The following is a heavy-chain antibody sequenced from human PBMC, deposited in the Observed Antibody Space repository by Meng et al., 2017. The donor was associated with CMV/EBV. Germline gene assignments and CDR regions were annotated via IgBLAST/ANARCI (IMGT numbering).Heavy chain of an antibody. CDR2: INHSGST. CDR3: ARESVVVPAAMIIKQPDYYYYGMDV. CDR1: GGSFSGYY. J-gene: IGHJ6*02. V-gene: IGHV4-34*01. Sequence: SETLSLTCAVYGGSFSGYYWSWIRQPPGKGLEWIGEINHSGSTNYNPFLKSRVTISVDTSKNQFSLKLSSVTAADTAVYYCARESVVVPAAMIIKQPDYYYYGMDVWGQGTTVTVSS. D-gene: IGHD2-2*01.